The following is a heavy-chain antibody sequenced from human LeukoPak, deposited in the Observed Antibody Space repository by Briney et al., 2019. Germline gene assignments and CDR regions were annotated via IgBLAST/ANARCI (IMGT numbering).Heavy chain of an antibody. CDR2: LSFDGSNE. CDR3: ARDKRKYFQH. V-gene: IGHV3-30*03. CDR1: GFTFSSYG. Sequence: GGSLRLSCAASGFTFSSYGMHWVRQSPGRGLEWVAFLSFDGSNEFYADSVKGRFTISRDNSKNTLYLQMNSLRAEDTAVYYCARDKRKYFQHWGQGTLVTVSS. J-gene: IGHJ1*01.